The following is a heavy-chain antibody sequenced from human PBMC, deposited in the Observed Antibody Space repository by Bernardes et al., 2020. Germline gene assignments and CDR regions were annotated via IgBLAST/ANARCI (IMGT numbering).Heavy chain of an antibody. CDR1: GDSISSYY. CDR2: IYNSGNT. CDR3: ARDICGGKVDH. D-gene: IGHD2-15*01. V-gene: IGHV4-59*01. Sequence: SETLSLTCTVSGDSISSYYWTWIRQPPGKGLEWIGYIYNSGNTNYNPSLKSRVTMSVDTSKNQFSLKLTYVTAADAAVYYCARDICGGKVDHWGQGTLVTVSS. J-gene: IGHJ4*02.